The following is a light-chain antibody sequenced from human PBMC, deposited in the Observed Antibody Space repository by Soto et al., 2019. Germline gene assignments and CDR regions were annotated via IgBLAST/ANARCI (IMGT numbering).Light chain of an antibody. CDR1: SSDVGAYNY. V-gene: IGLV2-14*03. Sequence: QSALTQPASVSGSPGQSITISCAGTSSDVGAYNYVSWYQHHPGKAPKLMIYDVNNRPSGDSNRFSGSKSGNTASLTISGLQAEDEADYYCGSWTSGATYVFGSGTKVTVL. J-gene: IGLJ1*01. CDR2: DVN. CDR3: GSWTSGATYV.